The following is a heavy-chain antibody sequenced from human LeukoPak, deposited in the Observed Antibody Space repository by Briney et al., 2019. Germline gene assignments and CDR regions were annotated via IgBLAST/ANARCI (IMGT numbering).Heavy chain of an antibody. V-gene: IGHV4-34*01. CDR3: ASTSRWELPESAFDI. D-gene: IGHD1-26*01. J-gene: IGHJ3*02. CDR1: GGSFSGYY. CDR2: INHGGST. Sequence: SETLSLTCAVYGGSFSGYYWSWIRQPPGKGLEWIGEINHGGSTNYNPSLKSRVTISVDTSKNQFSLKLSSVTAADTAVYYCASTSRWELPESAFDIWGQGTMVTVSS.